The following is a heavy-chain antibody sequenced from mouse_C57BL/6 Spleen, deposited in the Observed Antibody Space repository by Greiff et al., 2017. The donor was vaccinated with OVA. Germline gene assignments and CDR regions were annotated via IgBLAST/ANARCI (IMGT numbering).Heavy chain of an antibody. CDR1: GYTFTDYY. V-gene: IGHV1-75*01. CDR2: IFPGSGST. J-gene: IGHJ3*01. Sequence: VQLQESGPELVKPGASVKISCKASGYTFTDYYINWVKQRPGQGLEWIGWIFPGSGSTYYNEKFKGKATLTVDKSSSTAYMLLSSLTSEDSAVYFCARSLNYGSSYASAYWGQGTLVTVSA. CDR3: ARSLNYGSSYASAY. D-gene: IGHD1-1*01.